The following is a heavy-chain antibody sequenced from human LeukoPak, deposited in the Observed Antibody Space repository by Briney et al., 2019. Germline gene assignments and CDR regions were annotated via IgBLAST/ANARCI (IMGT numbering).Heavy chain of an antibody. Sequence: PGRSLRLSCAASGFTFSSYGMHWVRQAPGKGLEWVSVIYSGGSTYYADSVKGRFTISRDNSKNTLYLQMYSLRAEDTAVYYCARELGTYWGQGTLVTVSS. J-gene: IGHJ4*02. CDR3: ARELGTY. D-gene: IGHD1-1*01. V-gene: IGHV3-66*01. CDR1: GFTFSSYG. CDR2: IYSGGST.